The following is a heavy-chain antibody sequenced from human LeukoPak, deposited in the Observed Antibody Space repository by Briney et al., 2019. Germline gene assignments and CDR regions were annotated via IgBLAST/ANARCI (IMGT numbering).Heavy chain of an antibody. V-gene: IGHV1-69*06. J-gene: IGHJ4*02. D-gene: IGHD2-21*02. CDR2: VIPIFGTT. Sequence: GASVKVPCKASGDTFRRYAISWVRQAPGQGLEWMGGVIPIFGTTNYPQKFQGRVTITADKSTSTAYMELSSLRSEDTAVYYCARTGGDWDYWGQGTLVTVSS. CDR3: ARTGGDWDY. CDR1: GDTFRRYA.